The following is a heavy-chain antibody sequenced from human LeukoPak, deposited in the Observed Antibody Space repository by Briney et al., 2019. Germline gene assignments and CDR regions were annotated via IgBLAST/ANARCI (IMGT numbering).Heavy chain of an antibody. V-gene: IGHV1-46*01. CDR2: INPSGGST. J-gene: IGHJ4*02. CDR1: GYTFTSYY. CDR3: ARNPVTTKYFDY. D-gene: IGHD4-17*01. Sequence: GASVKVSCRASGYTFTSYYMHWVRQAPGQGLEWMGIINPSGGSTRYAQKFQGRVTMTRDTSTSTVYMELNSLRSEDTAVYYCARNPVTTKYFDYWGQGTLVTVSS.